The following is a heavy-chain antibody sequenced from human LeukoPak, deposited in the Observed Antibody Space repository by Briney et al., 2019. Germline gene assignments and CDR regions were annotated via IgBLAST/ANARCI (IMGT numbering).Heavy chain of an antibody. D-gene: IGHD1-26*01. CDR1: GASIRSSF. Sequence: SETLSLACTVSGASIRSSFWNWIRQPPGRGLEWIGYLSMRGTTNYNPSLKSRVTISADTSENQFSLKVSSVTAADTAVYYCTRNRGYYVNDYWGQGILVTVSS. J-gene: IGHJ4*02. V-gene: IGHV4-59*01. CDR2: LSMRGTT. CDR3: TRNRGYYVNDY.